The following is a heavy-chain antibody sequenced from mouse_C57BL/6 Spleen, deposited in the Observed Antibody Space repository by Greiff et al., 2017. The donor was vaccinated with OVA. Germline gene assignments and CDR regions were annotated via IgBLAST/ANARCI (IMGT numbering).Heavy chain of an antibody. CDR2: IYIGNGYT. V-gene: IGHV1-58*01. Sequence: EVKLQESGAELVRPGSSVKMSCKTSGYTFTSYGINWVKQRPGQGLEWIGYIYIGNGYTEYNEKFKGKATLTSDTSSSTAYMQLSSLTSEDSAIYFCARCAYYSNYEDYFDYWGQGTTLTVSS. J-gene: IGHJ2*01. CDR3: ARCAYYSNYEDYFDY. D-gene: IGHD2-5*01. CDR1: GYTFTSYG.